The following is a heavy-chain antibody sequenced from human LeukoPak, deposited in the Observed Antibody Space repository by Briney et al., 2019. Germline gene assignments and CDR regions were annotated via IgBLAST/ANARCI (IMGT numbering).Heavy chain of an antibody. CDR2: ISAYNGNT. CDR1: GYPFTRYG. Sequence: ASVEVSLKASGYPFTRYGIRWGRPGPGQGVGWMGWISAYNGNTNYAQKLQGRVTMTTDTSTSTAYMELRSLRSDDTAVYYCAKISGYDNVWGFDYWGQGTLVTVSS. V-gene: IGHV1-18*04. CDR3: AKISGYDNVWGFDY. D-gene: IGHD5-12*01. J-gene: IGHJ4*02.